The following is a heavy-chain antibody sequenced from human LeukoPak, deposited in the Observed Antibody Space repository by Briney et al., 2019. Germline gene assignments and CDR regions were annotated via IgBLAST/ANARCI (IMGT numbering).Heavy chain of an antibody. CDR1: GFTFSSYS. D-gene: IGHD2-21*01. Sequence: SGGSLRLSCAASGFTFSSYSMNWVRQAPGKGLEWVSSISSSSSYIYYADSVEGRFTISRDNAKNSLYLQMNSLRAEDTAVYYCARDLWSGENDYWGQGTLVTVSS. CDR2: ISSSSSYI. CDR3: ARDLWSGENDY. V-gene: IGHV3-21*01. J-gene: IGHJ4*02.